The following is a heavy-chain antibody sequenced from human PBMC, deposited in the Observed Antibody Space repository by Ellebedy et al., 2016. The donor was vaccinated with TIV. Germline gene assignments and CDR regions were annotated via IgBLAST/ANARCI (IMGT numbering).Heavy chain of an antibody. CDR3: ARKNIYGFD. V-gene: IGHV3-66*01. D-gene: IGHD5-18*01. J-gene: IGHJ4*02. CDR1: GFTVSSNY. CDR2: SYSGGAT. Sequence: PGGSLRLSCAASGFTVSSNYMSWVRQAQGKGLEWVSVSYSGGATSYADSVKGRCTISRDNSKNTRYLQMNSLRVEDTAVYYCARKNIYGFDWGQGTLVTVSS.